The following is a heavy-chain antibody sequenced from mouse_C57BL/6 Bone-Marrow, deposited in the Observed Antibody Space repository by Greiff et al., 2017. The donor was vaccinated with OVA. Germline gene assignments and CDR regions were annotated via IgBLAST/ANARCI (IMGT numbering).Heavy chain of an antibody. CDR1: GFNIKDDY. V-gene: IGHV14-4*01. J-gene: IGHJ2*01. CDR2: IDPENGDT. D-gene: IGHD2-1*01. CDR3: TTPLLWGDY. Sequence: EVQGVESGAELVRPGASVKLSCTASGFNIKDDYMHWVKQRPEQGLEWIGWIDPENGDTEYASKFQGKATITADTSSNTAYLQLSSLTSEDTAVYYCTTPLLWGDYWGQGTTLTVSS.